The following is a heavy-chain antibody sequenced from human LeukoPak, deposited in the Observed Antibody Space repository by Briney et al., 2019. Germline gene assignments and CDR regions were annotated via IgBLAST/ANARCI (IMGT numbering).Heavy chain of an antibody. Sequence: ASVKVSCKASGYTFTSYDINWVRQATGQGLEWMGWMNPNSGNTGYAQKFQGRVTMTRNTSISTAYMELGSLRSEDTAVYYCARSISQRKWLRRGSDVWGQGTTVTVSS. V-gene: IGHV1-8*01. CDR3: ARSISQRKWLRRGSDV. J-gene: IGHJ6*02. CDR2: MNPNSGNT. CDR1: GYTFTSYD. D-gene: IGHD5-12*01.